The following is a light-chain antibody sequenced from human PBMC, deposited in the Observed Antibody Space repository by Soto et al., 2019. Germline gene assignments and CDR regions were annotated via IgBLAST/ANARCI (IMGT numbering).Light chain of an antibody. CDR3: QQYTNWPRT. Sequence: DIVMTQSPATLSVSPGERATLSCRASQSVSRDLAWYQQKPGQAPRHLIFGASARATGIPPRFSGSGSGTEFTLTISSLQSEDSAVYYCQQYTNWPRTFGQGTKVDIK. CDR2: GAS. CDR1: QSVSRD. V-gene: IGKV3-15*01. J-gene: IGKJ1*01.